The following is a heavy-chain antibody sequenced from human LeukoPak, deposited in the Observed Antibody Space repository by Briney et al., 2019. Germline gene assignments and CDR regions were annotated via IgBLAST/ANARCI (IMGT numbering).Heavy chain of an antibody. Sequence: ASVKVSCKASGYTFTSYDINWVRQAPGQGLEWMGWINPNNGGTYYAQKFQGRVTMTRDTSITTAYMELSRLRSDDTAVYYCARAYCTGGSCYSHHYYYMDVWGKGTTVTVSS. CDR2: INPNNGGT. CDR3: ARAYCTGGSCYSHHYYYMDV. CDR1: GYTFTSYD. D-gene: IGHD2-15*01. V-gene: IGHV1-2*02. J-gene: IGHJ6*03.